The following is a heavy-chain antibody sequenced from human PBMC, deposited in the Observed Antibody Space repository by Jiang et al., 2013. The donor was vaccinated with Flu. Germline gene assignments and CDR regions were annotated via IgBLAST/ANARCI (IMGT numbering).Heavy chain of an antibody. Sequence: GLGLVKPSETLSLTCTVSGGSLRSYYWSWIRQPPGKGLEWVGYISDSGSTNYNPSLKSRVTISVDTSKNQFSLKLSSVTAADTAVYYCARRDYYTGRGYYAALDAFDIWGQGTTVTVSS. CDR1: GGSLRSYY. CDR2: ISDSGST. V-gene: IGHV4-59*08. CDR3: ARRDYYTGRGYYAALDAFDI. J-gene: IGHJ3*02. D-gene: IGHD3-22*01.